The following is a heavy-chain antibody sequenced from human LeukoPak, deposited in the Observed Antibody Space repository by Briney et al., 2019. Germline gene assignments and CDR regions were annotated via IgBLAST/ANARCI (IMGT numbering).Heavy chain of an antibody. Sequence: GGSLRLSCAASRFTFSSHAMSWVRQTPGKGLEWVSSISAGGGGTHYADSVKGRFTISRDNSKSTLYLQMNSLRAEDTAVYYCAKDLSYYYDSSGYPTGFDYWGQGTLVTVSS. V-gene: IGHV3-23*01. J-gene: IGHJ4*02. CDR2: ISAGGGGT. CDR3: AKDLSYYYDSSGYPTGFDY. CDR1: RFTFSSHA. D-gene: IGHD3-22*01.